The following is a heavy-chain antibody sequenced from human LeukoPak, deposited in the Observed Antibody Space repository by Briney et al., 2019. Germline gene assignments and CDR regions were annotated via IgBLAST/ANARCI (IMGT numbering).Heavy chain of an antibody. CDR3: ATHWGGGAFDI. D-gene: IGHD7-27*01. J-gene: IGHJ3*02. CDR2: IYYSGST. V-gene: IGHV4-59*08. CDR1: GGSIGSYY. Sequence: SETLSLTCTVSGGSIGSYYWSWIRQPPGKGLEWIGYIYYSGSTNYNPSLKSRVTISVDTSKNQFSLKLSSVTAADTAVYYCATHWGGGAFDIWGQGTMVTVSS.